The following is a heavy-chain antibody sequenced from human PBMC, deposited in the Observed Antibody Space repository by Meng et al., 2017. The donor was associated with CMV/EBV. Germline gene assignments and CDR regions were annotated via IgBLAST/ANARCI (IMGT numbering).Heavy chain of an antibody. CDR2: INSDGSST. CDR1: GFTFSSYW. Sequence: GGSLRLSCAASGFTFSSYWMHWVRQAPGKGLVWVSRINSDGSSTSYADSVKGRLTISRDNAKNTLYLQMNSLRAEDTAVYYCARVPGPWVMDVWGQGTTVTVSS. J-gene: IGHJ6*02. D-gene: IGHD7-27*01. CDR3: ARVPGPWVMDV. V-gene: IGHV3-74*01.